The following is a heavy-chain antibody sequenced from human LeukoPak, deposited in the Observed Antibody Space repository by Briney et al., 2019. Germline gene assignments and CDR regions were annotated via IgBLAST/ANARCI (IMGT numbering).Heavy chain of an antibody. V-gene: IGHV3-53*01. D-gene: IGHD3-3*01. CDR1: GFSLSNNY. J-gene: IGHJ4*02. Sequence: GGSLRLSCVVSGFSLSNNYIIWVRQAPGNGLERVSVIYGDGRTSHSASVRGRFTISRDNSKNIVSLQMNNLRAEDTAVYYCARGRGLGVVSPYFDYWGQGTLVTVSS. CDR2: IYGDGRT. CDR3: ARGRGLGVVSPYFDY.